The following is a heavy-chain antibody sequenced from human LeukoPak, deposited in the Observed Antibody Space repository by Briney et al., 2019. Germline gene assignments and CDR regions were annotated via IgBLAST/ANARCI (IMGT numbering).Heavy chain of an antibody. J-gene: IGHJ6*03. CDR2: ISGSGGST. CDR1: GFTFSPNT. Sequence: GGSLRLSCAASGFTFSPNTLCWVRKAQGTGLGWVSVISGSGGSTYYADSVKGRFTISRDNSKNTLYLQMNSLRAEDTAVYYCAKLLGARLVYYYMDVWGKGTTVTVSS. CDR3: AKLLGARLVYYYMDV. D-gene: IGHD1-26*01. V-gene: IGHV3-23*01.